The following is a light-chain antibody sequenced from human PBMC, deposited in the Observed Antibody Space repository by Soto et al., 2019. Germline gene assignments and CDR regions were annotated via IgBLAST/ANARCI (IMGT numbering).Light chain of an antibody. J-gene: IGLJ2*01. V-gene: IGLV1-44*01. CDR2: RTD. CDR3: ASWDDMLSGPV. Sequence: QSALTQPPSASGAPGQRVTICCSGSRSNIGSNTVHWYQQFPGTAPKLLVYRTDHRPSGVPDRFSGSKSGTSASLAISGLQSEDESYYYCASWDDMLSGPVLGGGTKLTVL. CDR1: RSNIGSNT.